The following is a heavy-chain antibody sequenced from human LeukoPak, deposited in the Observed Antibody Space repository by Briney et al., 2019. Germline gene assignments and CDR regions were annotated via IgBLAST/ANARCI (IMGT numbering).Heavy chain of an antibody. J-gene: IGHJ5*02. Sequence: PSETLSLTCTVSGGSISSYYWSWIRQPPGKGLEWIGYIYYSGSTNYNPSLKSRVTISVDTSKNQFSLKLSSVTAADTAVYYCAGGGTAMDNWFDPWGQGTLVTVSS. CDR3: AGGGTAMDNWFDP. CDR2: IYYSGST. CDR1: GGSISSYY. D-gene: IGHD5-18*01. V-gene: IGHV4-59*01.